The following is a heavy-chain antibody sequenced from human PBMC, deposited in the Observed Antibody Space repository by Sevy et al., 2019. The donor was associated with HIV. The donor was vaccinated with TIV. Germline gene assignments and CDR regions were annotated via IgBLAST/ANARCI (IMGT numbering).Heavy chain of an antibody. V-gene: IGHV3-21*01. J-gene: IGHJ4*02. CDR1: GFTFSSYS. CDR3: ARVDPPGIAVAGTLNY. CDR2: ISSSSSYI. D-gene: IGHD6-19*01. Sequence: GGSLRLSCAASGFTFSSYSMNWFRQAPGKGLEWVSSISSSSSYIYYADSVKGRFTISRDNAKNSLYLQMNSLRAEDTAVYYCARVDPPGIAVAGTLNYWGQGTLVTVSS.